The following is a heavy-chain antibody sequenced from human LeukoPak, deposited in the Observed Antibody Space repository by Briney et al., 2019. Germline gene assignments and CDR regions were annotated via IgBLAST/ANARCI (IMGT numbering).Heavy chain of an antibody. CDR3: SKSAVAGTHYYYYDMDV. CDR1: GFNFGSYG. D-gene: IGHD6-19*01. Sequence: GGSLRLSCAASGFNFGSYGMHWVRQPPGKGLEWVAVISYDGSHECYADSVKGRFTISRDSSRNTLYLQMDSLRPEDTAMYYCSKSAVAGTHYYYYDMDVWGQGTTVTVSS. CDR2: ISYDGSHE. J-gene: IGHJ6*02. V-gene: IGHV3-30*18.